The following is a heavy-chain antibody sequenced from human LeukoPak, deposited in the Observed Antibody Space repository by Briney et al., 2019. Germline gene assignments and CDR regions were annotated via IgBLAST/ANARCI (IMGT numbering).Heavy chain of an antibody. V-gene: IGHV4-39*01. Sequence: PSETLSLTCTVSGGSISSSSYYWGWIRQPPGKGLEWIVRIYYTGTTYYNPSLKSRVTISVNTSKNQFSLKLTSVTAADTAVYYCAGTKYYYGSGSYQGGGYWGQGTLVTVSS. D-gene: IGHD3-10*01. CDR2: IYYTGTT. CDR1: GGSISSSSYY. J-gene: IGHJ4*02. CDR3: AGTKYYYGSGSYQGGGY.